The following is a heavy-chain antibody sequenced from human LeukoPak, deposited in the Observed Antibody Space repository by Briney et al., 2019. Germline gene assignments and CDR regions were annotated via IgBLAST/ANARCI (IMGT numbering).Heavy chain of an antibody. CDR3: ASFPYAVVTAGYFQH. CDR2: INWNGGST. J-gene: IGHJ1*01. CDR1: GFTFDDYG. Sequence: PGGSLRLSCAASGFTFDDYGMSWVRQAPGKGLEWVSGINWNGGSTGYADSVKGRFTISRDNAKNSLYLQMNSLRAEDTALYYCASFPYAVVTAGYFQHWGQGTLVTVSS. V-gene: IGHV3-20*04. D-gene: IGHD2-21*02.